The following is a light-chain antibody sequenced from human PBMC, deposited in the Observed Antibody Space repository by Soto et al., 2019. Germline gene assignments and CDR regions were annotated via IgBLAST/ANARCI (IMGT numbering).Light chain of an antibody. CDR2: EVT. CDR1: SSDVGGYNF. Sequence: QSVLTQPPSASGSPGQSVTISCTGTSSDVGGYNFVSWYQQHPGKVPKLLIYEVTQRPSGVPDRFSGSKSGNTASLTVSGLQADDEADYYCSSLGGTNNYLVFGGGTKVTVL. V-gene: IGLV2-8*01. CDR3: SSLGGTNNYLV. J-gene: IGLJ2*01.